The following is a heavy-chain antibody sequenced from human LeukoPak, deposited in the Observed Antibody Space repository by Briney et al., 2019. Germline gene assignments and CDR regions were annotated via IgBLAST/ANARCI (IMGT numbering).Heavy chain of an antibody. V-gene: IGHV1-18*01. D-gene: IGHD3-3*01. CDR3: ASRHYYDFWSDYYYPDYYYGMDV. Sequence: ASVKVSCKASGYTFTSYGISWVRQAPGQGLEWMGWISAYNGNTNYAQKLQGRVTMTTDTSTSTAYMELRSLRSDDTAVYYCASRHYYDFWSDYYYPDYYYGMDVWGQGTTVTVSS. CDR1: GYTFTSYG. CDR2: ISAYNGNT. J-gene: IGHJ6*02.